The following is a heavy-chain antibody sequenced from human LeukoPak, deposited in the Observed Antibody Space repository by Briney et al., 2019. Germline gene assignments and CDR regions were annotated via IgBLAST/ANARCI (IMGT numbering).Heavy chain of an antibody. D-gene: IGHD2-21*02. J-gene: IGHJ4*02. CDR1: GFIFSSYT. V-gene: IGHV3-21*01. Sequence: PGGSLRLSCAASGFIFSSYTMNWVRQAPGKGLEWVASISSSGTYIHYADSVKGRFTISRDNAKNSVYLQMSSLRAEETAVYYCAKSDCGGDCHLLDYWGQGTLVTVSS. CDR2: ISSSGTYI. CDR3: AKSDCGGDCHLLDY.